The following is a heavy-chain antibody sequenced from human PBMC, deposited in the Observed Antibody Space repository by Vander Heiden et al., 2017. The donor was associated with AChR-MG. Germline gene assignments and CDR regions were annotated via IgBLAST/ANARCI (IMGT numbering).Heavy chain of an antibody. D-gene: IGHD3-3*01. J-gene: IGHJ3*02. CDR1: GDTSRSYG. CDR2: ISGHNGLT. V-gene: IGHV1-18*01. Sequence: QLEQSGAEVKKPGASVKVSCKASGDTSRSYGFHWVRQAPGEGLEWMGWISGHNGLTNYAQKFQGRSSLTTDTSTSTAFMEVTSLRSDDTAIYYCARGSGMSILGVALRDESFDIWGQGTKVIVS. CDR3: ARGSGMSILGVALRDESFDI.